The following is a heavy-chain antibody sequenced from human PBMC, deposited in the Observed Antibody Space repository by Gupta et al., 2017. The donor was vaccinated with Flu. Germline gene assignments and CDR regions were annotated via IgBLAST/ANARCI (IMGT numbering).Heavy chain of an antibody. CDR3: TTGTHIGDNWFGP. CDR2: VKSEVDGGGT. V-gene: IGHV3-15*01. J-gene: IGHJ5*02. Sequence: EVQLVESGGGLVKPGGSLRLSCAASGFSFPFMHAWMSWVRQAPGKGLEWVGRVKSEVDGGGTDYAASVKGRFTISRDDSKSMVYLEMGSLRVDDTALYYCTTGTHIGDNWFGPWGQGTLVIVSS. CDR1: GFSFPFMHAW. D-gene: IGHD1-7*01.